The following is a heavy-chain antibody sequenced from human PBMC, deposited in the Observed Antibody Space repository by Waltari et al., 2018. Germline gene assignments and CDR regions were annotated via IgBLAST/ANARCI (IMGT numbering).Heavy chain of an antibody. V-gene: IGHV3-30*18. CDR3: ANGGDYGDYGFDP. D-gene: IGHD4-17*01. Sequence: QVQLVESGGGVVQPGRSLRLSCAASGFPFSSYGMHCVRQAPGKGLEWVAVISYDGSNKYYADSVKGRFTISRDNSKNTLYLQMNSLRAEDTAVYYCANGGDYGDYGFDPWGQGTLVTVSS. J-gene: IGHJ5*02. CDR2: ISYDGSNK. CDR1: GFPFSSYG.